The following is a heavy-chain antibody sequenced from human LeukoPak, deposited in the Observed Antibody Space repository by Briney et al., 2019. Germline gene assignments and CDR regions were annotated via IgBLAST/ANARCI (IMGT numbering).Heavy chain of an antibody. CDR2: ISYDGGNK. D-gene: IGHD3-3*01. V-gene: IGHV3-30-3*01. J-gene: IGHJ1*01. CDR1: GFTFSSYA. Sequence: GGSLRLSCAASGFTFSSYAMHWVRQAPGKGLEWVVVISYDGGNKYYADSVKGRFTISRDNSRNTLYLQMHSLRAEDTAVYYCARGGAWDYDFWSGRVAEYFHHWGQGTLVTVSS. CDR3: ARGGAWDYDFWSGRVAEYFHH.